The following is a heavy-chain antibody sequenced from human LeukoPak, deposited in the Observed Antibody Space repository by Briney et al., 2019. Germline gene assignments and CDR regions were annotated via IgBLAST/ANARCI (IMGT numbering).Heavy chain of an antibody. J-gene: IGHJ6*04. CDR1: GFTFSSYA. CDR3: AELGITMIGGV. CDR2: ISGSGDSA. Sequence: EGSLRLSCAASGFTFSSYAMSWVRQAPGKGLEWVSTISGSGDSAYYADSVKGRFTISRDNSKNTLYLQMNSLRAEDTAVYYCAELGITMIGGVWGKGTTVTISS. V-gene: IGHV3-23*01. D-gene: IGHD3-10*02.